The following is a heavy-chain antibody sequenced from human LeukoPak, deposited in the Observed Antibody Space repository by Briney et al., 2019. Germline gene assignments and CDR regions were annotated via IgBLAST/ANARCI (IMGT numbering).Heavy chain of an antibody. V-gene: IGHV3-74*01. Sequence: PGGSLRLSCAASGFTFSSYAMSWVRQAPGKGLEWVSRIHRDGNNINYADFVQGRFTVSRDNAKNTLYLQMHSLRVEDTAMYYCARGLRDRYGMDVWGQGTTVTVSS. J-gene: IGHJ6*02. CDR3: ARGLRDRYGMDV. CDR2: IHRDGNNI. CDR1: GFTFSSYA.